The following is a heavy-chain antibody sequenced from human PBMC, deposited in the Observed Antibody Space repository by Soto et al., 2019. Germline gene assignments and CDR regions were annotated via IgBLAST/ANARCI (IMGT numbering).Heavy chain of an antibody. CDR2: IRSKAYGGTT. CDR1: GFTFGDYA. D-gene: IGHD4-4*01. V-gene: IGHV3-49*03. J-gene: IGHJ5*02. Sequence: PGGSLRLSCTASGFTFGDYAMSWFRQAPGKGLEWVGFIRSKAYGGTTEYAASVKGRFTISRDDSKSIAYLQMNSLKTEDTAVYYCTRDPGALKYSNYDSWFDPWGQGTLVTVSS. CDR3: TRDPGALKYSNYDSWFDP.